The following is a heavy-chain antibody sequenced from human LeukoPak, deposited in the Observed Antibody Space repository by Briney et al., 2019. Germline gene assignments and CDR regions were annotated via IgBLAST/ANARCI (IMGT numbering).Heavy chain of an antibody. CDR3: ARGKLELRGYYFDY. CDR1: GFTFSSYE. J-gene: IGHJ4*02. CDR2: ISSSGSTI. D-gene: IGHD1-7*01. V-gene: IGHV3-48*03. Sequence: GGSLRLSCAASGFTFSSYEMNWVRQAPGKGLEWVLYISSSGSTIYYADSVKGRFTISRDNAKNSLYLQMNSLRAEDTAVYYCARGKLELRGYYFDYWGQGTLVTVSS.